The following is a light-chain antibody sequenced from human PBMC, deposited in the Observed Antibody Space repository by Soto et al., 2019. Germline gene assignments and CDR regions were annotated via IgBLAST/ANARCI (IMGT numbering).Light chain of an antibody. CDR1: QSVTTSY. CDR2: GAS. J-gene: IGKJ4*01. V-gene: IGKV3-20*01. CDR3: QQYGSSPFT. Sequence: EIVLTQSPGTLSLSPGERATLSCRASQSVTTSYLAWYQHKPGQAPRPLIYGASRRATGIPDRFSGGGSGTDFTLTISRLEPEDFAVYYCQQYGSSPFTFGGGTKVEIK.